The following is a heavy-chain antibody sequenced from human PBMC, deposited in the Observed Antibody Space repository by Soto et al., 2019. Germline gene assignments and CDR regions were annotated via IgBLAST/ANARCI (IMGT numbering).Heavy chain of an antibody. CDR3: AIERYYYDSSGYDY. Sequence: PGGSLRLSCAASGFTVSSYGMHWVRQAPGKGLEWVAVIWYDGSNKYYADSVKGRFTISRDNSKNTLYLQMNSLRAEDTAVYYCAIERYYYDSSGYDYWGQGTLVAVSS. D-gene: IGHD3-22*01. CDR1: GFTVSSYG. J-gene: IGHJ4*02. V-gene: IGHV3-33*01. CDR2: IWYDGSNK.